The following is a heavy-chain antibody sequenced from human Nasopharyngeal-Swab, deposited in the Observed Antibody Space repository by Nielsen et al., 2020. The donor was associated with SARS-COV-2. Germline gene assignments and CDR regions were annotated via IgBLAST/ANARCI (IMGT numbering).Heavy chain of an antibody. CDR3: ARGIVVDSSSWYPSYFDY. D-gene: IGHD6-13*01. J-gene: IGHJ4*02. CDR2: INHSGST. V-gene: IGHV4-34*01. CDR1: GGSFSGYY. Sequence: GSLRLSCAVYGGSFSGYYWSWIRQPPGKWLEWIGEINHSGSTNYNPSLKSRVTISVDTSKNQFSLKLNSVTAADTAVYYCARGIVVDSSSWYPSYFDYWGQGTLVTVSS.